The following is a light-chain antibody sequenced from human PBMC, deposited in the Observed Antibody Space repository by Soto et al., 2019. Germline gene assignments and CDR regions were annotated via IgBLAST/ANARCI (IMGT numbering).Light chain of an antibody. CDR3: QQSYSVPWT. V-gene: IGKV1-39*01. Sequence: EIQMTQSPSSLSSSVGDRVTITCRASQSVNTFLNWYQQKPGTAPNLLRSGVPSRFNPRGSGTYFTLTITGLLPEDSATYYCQQSYSVPWTFGQGTKLEIK. CDR1: QSVNTF. J-gene: IGKJ2*01.